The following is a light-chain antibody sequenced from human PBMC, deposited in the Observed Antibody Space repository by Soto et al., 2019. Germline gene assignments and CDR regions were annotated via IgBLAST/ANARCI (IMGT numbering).Light chain of an antibody. CDR2: RND. V-gene: IGLV1-47*01. CDR1: NSNMGRNY. Sequence: QSVLTQTRSASGTPGQSVTISCSGSNSNMGRNYVYWYQQVPGTAPKLLMYRNDVRPSGVPDRFTGSKSGTSASLAISGLRSEDEADYYCAVWDNSLNGVAFGGGTKVTVL. J-gene: IGLJ2*01. CDR3: AVWDNSLNGVA.